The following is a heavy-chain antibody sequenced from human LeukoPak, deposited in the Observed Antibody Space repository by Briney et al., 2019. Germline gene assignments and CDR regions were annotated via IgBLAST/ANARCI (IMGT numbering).Heavy chain of an antibody. CDR2: ISYDGSNK. V-gene: IGHV3-30*03. Sequence: GGSLRLSCAASGFTFSSYGMHWVRQAPGKGLEWVAVISYDGSNKYYADSVKGRFTISRDNSKNTLYLQMNSLRAEDTAVYYCARDQVVGATAAFDIWGQGTMVTVSS. CDR1: GFTFSSYG. J-gene: IGHJ3*02. D-gene: IGHD1-26*01. CDR3: ARDQVVGATAAFDI.